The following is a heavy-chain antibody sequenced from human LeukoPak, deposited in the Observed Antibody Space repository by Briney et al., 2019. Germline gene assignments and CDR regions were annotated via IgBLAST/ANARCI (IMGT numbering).Heavy chain of an antibody. D-gene: IGHD3-10*01. CDR2: ISSSSYI. Sequence: GGSLRLSCAASGFTFSDYIMSWVRQAPGKGLEWVSSISSSSYIYYADSVKGRFTISRDNAKNSLYLQMNSVRVEDTAVYYCTRTSGSGSDWGQGTLVTVSS. J-gene: IGHJ4*02. CDR3: TRTSGSGSD. CDR1: GFTFSDYI. V-gene: IGHV3-69-1*01.